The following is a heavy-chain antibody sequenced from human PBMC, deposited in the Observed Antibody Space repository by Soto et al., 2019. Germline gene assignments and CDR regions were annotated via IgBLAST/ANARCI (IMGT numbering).Heavy chain of an antibody. V-gene: IGHV3-7*03. Sequence: EVQLVESGGGLVQPGGSLRLSCAASGFTFSSYWMSRVRQAPGKALECVANIKQDGRETYYVDSVKGRFTISRDNANSALYLEMDSLGAEDTAVYYCARGTSHYNYVHVWYWGQGTHVIVSS. J-gene: IGHJ4*02. CDR2: IKQDGRET. CDR3: ARGTSHYNYVHVWY. D-gene: IGHD3-16*01. CDR1: GFTFSSYW.